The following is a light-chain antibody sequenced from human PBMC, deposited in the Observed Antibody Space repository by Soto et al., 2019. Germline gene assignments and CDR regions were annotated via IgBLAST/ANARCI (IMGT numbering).Light chain of an antibody. V-gene: IGKV1-5*01. CDR1: ESVSNW. CDR2: DAS. Sequence: IQITQSPSTLSATVGARVTMTCRASESVSNWLAWYQQKPGKAPKLLIYDASTLEAGVPSRFSGSGSGTEFTLTISGLQPDDYATYYCQQYTSYWTFGQGSMVDVK. CDR3: QQYTSYWT. J-gene: IGKJ1*01.